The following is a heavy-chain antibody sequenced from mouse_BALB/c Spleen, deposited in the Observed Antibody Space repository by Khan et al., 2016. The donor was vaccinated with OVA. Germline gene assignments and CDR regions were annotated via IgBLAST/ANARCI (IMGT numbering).Heavy chain of an antibody. J-gene: IGHJ4*01. CDR3: ASLRLRVDY. CDR2: INPSSGYI. CDR1: GYSFTTYT. Sequence: QIQLVQSAAELARPGASVKMSCKASGYSFTTYTIHWVKQRPGQGLEWIGNINPSSGYIEYNQKFKDKTTLTADKSSSPAYMQLSSLTSEDSAVYYCASLRLRVDYWGQGTSVTVSS. D-gene: IGHD1-2*01. V-gene: IGHV1-4*02.